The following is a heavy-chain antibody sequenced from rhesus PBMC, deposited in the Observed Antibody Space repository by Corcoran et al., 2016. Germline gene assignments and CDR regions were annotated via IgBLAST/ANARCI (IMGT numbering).Heavy chain of an antibody. J-gene: IGHJ6*01. CDR1: GYTFTSYY. CDR2: ISPYNGNK. V-gene: IGHV1-180*01. D-gene: IGHD4-29*01. CDR3: AITVAEPYYYGLDS. Sequence: QVQLVQSGAEIKQPGASVKLSCKASGYTFTSYYMHWVRQAPGQGLEWIGLISPYNGNKGYEQNFQCRVTITTDTSTSTGYMELSSLRSDDTAVYYCAITVAEPYYYGLDSWGQGVVVTVSS.